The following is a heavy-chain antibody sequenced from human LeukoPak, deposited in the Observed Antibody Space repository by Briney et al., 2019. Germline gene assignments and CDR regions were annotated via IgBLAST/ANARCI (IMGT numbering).Heavy chain of an antibody. Sequence: GGSLRLSCAASGFTFSSYAMSWVRQAPGKGLEWVSSISSSSSYIYYADSVKGRFTISRDNAKNSLYLQMNSLRAEDTAVYYCARAHNWKYGTFDYWGQGTLVTVSS. CDR1: GFTFSSYA. CDR2: ISSSSSYI. V-gene: IGHV3-21*01. J-gene: IGHJ4*02. CDR3: ARAHNWKYGTFDY. D-gene: IGHD1-7*01.